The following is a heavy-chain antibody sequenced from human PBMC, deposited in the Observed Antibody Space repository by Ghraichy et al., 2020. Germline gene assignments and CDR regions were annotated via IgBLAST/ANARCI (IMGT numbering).Heavy chain of an antibody. V-gene: IGHV3-23*01. Sequence: GGSLRLSCAASGFTFSSYAMSWVRQAPGKGLEWVSAISGSGGNTYYADSVKGRFTISRDNSKNTLYLQMNSLRAEDTAVYYCAKPLGYCSSTSCSEFDPWGQGTLVTVSS. CDR2: ISGSGGNT. J-gene: IGHJ5*02. CDR1: GFTFSSYA. D-gene: IGHD2-2*01. CDR3: AKPLGYCSSTSCSEFDP.